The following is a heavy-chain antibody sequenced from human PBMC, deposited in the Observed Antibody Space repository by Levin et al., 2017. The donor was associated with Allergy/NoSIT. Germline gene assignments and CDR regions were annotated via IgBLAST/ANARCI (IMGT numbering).Heavy chain of an antibody. CDR3: ARLLGYCSGGSCMENWFDP. CDR1: GYSFTSYW. CDR2: IYPSDSDT. Sequence: GESLKISCKGSGYSFTSYWIGWVRQMPGKGLEWMGIIYPSDSDTRYSPSFQGQVTISADKSISTAYLQWSSLKASDTAMYYCARLLGYCSGGSCMENWFDPWGQGTLVTVSS. D-gene: IGHD2-15*01. J-gene: IGHJ5*02. V-gene: IGHV5-51*01.